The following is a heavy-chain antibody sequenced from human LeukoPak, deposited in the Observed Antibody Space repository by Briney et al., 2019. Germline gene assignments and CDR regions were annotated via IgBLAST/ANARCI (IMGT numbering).Heavy chain of an antibody. CDR3: ATCPGGDYDSSGYYVDWFDP. D-gene: IGHD3-22*01. CDR2: IIPILGIA. CDR1: GCTFSSYT. Sequence: ASVKVSCKASGCTFSSYTISWVRQAPGQGLGWMGRIIPILGIANYAQKFQGRVTITADKSTSTAYMELSSLTSEDTAVYYCATCPGGDYDSSGYYVDWFDPWGQGTLVTVSS. J-gene: IGHJ5*02. V-gene: IGHV1-69*02.